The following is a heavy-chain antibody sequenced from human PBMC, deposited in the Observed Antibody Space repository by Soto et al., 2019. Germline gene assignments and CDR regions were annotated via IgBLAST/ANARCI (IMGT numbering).Heavy chain of an antibody. CDR1: GFTFSSYS. Sequence: PGGSLSLSCAASGFTFSSYSMHWVRQAPGKGLEWVAVIWYDGSNKYYADSVKGRFTISRDNSKNTLYLQMNSLRAEDTAVYYCARPYYYDSSGYSYWGQGTLVTVSS. V-gene: IGHV3-33*01. J-gene: IGHJ4*02. D-gene: IGHD3-22*01. CDR3: ARPYYYDSSGYSY. CDR2: IWYDGSNK.